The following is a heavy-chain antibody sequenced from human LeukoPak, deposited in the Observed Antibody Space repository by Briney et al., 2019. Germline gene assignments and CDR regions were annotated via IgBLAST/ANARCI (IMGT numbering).Heavy chain of an antibody. Sequence: GASVKVSCKASGGTFSSYAISWVRQAPGQGREWMGGIIPIFGTANYAQKFQGRVTITTDESTSTAYMELSSLRSEDTAVYYCARAPFSGSYYIGRLTFDYWGQGTLVTVSS. CDR2: IIPIFGTA. J-gene: IGHJ4*02. D-gene: IGHD1-26*01. CDR3: ARAPFSGSYYIGRLTFDY. V-gene: IGHV1-69*05. CDR1: GGTFSSYA.